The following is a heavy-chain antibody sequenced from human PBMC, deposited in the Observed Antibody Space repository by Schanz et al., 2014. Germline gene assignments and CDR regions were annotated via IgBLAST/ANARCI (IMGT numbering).Heavy chain of an antibody. CDR2: IYYSGST. J-gene: IGHJ3*02. CDR1: GGSISSGGYY. V-gene: IGHV4-31*03. D-gene: IGHD4-17*01. CDR3: ARDRGHGDLPGDI. Sequence: QLQESGSGLMKPSQTLSLTCTVSGGSISSGGYYWSWIRQHPGKGLEWIGYIYYSGSTYYNPSLKSRVTISVDTSKNQFSLNLSSATAADTAVYYCARDRGHGDLPGDIWGQGTMVTVSS.